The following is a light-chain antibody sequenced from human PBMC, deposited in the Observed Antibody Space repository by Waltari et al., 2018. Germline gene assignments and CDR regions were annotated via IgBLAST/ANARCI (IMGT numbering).Light chain of an antibody. CDR3: QVWDSSSDNWV. J-gene: IGLJ3*02. Sequence: SHVLTQSPSVSVAPGKTATLTSGGTSSKRVHWYHQRPGQAPGLGVPDDSDRPSGIPERFSGSNSGNTATLTISRVEAGDEADYYCQVWDSSSDNWVFGGGTTLTVL. CDR2: DDS. V-gene: IGLV3-21*03. CDR1: SSKR.